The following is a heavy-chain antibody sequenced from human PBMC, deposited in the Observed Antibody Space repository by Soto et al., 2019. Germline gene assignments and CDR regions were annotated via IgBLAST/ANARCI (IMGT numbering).Heavy chain of an antibody. D-gene: IGHD3-10*01. V-gene: IGHV3-48*01. J-gene: IGHJ4*02. CDR3: VRDAGSLGY. Sequence: PGGPLRVSCVVSGFTFNSYSRDWVRQAPGKGLEWVSYITSGSSTIHYADSVKGRFTISRDNAKNSVFLQMNSLRVEDTAVYYCVRDAGSLGYWGQGTLVTVSS. CDR1: GFTFNSYS. CDR2: ITSGSSTI.